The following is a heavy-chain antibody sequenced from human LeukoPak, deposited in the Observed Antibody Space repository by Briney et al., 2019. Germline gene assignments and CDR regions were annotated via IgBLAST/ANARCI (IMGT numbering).Heavy chain of an antibody. CDR1: GFSLTSYW. J-gene: IGHJ4*02. D-gene: IGHD2-15*01. Sequence: WGSLRLSCAASGFSLTSYWMHWVRQAPGKVLVWVSRINSDGRTTSYADPVKGRFTISRDNAKNTVYLQMNSLRVEDTAVYYCASGYCSGGNCYSGWGQGTLVTVSS. CDR2: INSDGRTT. V-gene: IGHV3-74*01. CDR3: ASGYCSGGNCYSG.